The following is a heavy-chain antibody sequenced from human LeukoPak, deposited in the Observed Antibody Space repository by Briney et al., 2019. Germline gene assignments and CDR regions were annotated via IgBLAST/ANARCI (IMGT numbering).Heavy chain of an antibody. Sequence: GESLTLSCAASGFTFSSYGMHWARQAQGKGLEGVGFIRYDGNNKYYPDSVKRRFTIPSDNSKHTLYLQMNSLRADDTAVYYCAKDNYDYGDYHGGDYWGEETLVPVPS. V-gene: IGHV3-30*02. CDR1: GFTFSSYG. CDR3: AKDNYDYGDYHGGDY. J-gene: IGHJ4*02. CDR2: IRYDGNNK. D-gene: IGHD4-17*01.